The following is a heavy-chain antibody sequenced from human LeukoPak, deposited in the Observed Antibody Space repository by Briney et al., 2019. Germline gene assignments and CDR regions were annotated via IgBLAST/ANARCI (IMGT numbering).Heavy chain of an antibody. CDR2: INHSGST. CDR3: ARGGREAAAGTFDY. CDR1: GGSFSGYY. D-gene: IGHD6-13*01. J-gene: IGHJ4*02. V-gene: IGHV4-34*01. Sequence: SETLSLTCAVYGGSFSGYYWSWIRQPPGKGLEWIGEINHSGSTNYNPSLKSRVTISVDTSKNQFSLKLSSVTAADTAVYYCARGGREAAAGTFDYWGRGTLVTVSS.